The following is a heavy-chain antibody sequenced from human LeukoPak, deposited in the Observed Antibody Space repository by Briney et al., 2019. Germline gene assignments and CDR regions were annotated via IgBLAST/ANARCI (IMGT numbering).Heavy chain of an antibody. D-gene: IGHD2-2*02. Sequence: GGSLRLSCAASGFTFSSYSMNWVRQAPGKGREWVSSISSSSSYIYYADSVKGRFTISRDNAKNSLYLQMNSLRAEDTAVYYCAREIGYCSSTSCYTEGFFDYWGQGTLVTVSS. V-gene: IGHV3-21*01. CDR3: AREIGYCSSTSCYTEGFFDY. CDR2: ISSSSSYI. CDR1: GFTFSSYS. J-gene: IGHJ4*02.